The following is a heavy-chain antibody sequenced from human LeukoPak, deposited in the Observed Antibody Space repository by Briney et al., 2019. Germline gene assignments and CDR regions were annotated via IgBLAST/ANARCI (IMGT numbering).Heavy chain of an antibody. J-gene: IGHJ3*02. CDR3: ARDDGAPSYYDILTGYYPEAFDI. Sequence: ASVKVSCKASGYTFTSYGISWVRQAPGQGLEWMGWISAYIGNTNYAQKLQGRVTMTTDTSTSTAYMELRSLRSDDTAVYYCARDDGAPSYYDILTGYYPEAFDIWGQGTMVTVSS. D-gene: IGHD3-9*01. CDR2: ISAYIGNT. CDR1: GYTFTSYG. V-gene: IGHV1-18*01.